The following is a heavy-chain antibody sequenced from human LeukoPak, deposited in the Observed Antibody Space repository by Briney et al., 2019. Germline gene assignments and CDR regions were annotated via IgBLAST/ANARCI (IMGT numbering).Heavy chain of an antibody. J-gene: IGHJ4*02. D-gene: IGHD6-6*01. CDR2: MNPNSGNT. V-gene: IGHV1-8*01. CDR1: GYTFTSYD. CDR3: TIEPSLQSSSSYNF. Sequence: ASVKLSCKASGYTFTSYDINWVRQATGQGLEWMGWMNPNSGNTGYAQKFKGRVTMTRDTSISTAYMELSSLSSEDTAIYYCTIEPSLQSSSSYNFWGQGTLVTVSS.